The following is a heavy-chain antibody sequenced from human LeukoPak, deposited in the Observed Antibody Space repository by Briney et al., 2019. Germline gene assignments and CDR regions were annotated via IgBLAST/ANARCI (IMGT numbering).Heavy chain of an antibody. CDR3: ARDLPSTSNWELDY. V-gene: IGHV1-2*06. CDR1: GYTFTDYY. Sequence: ASVKVSCKASGYTFTDYYLHWVRQAPGQGLEWMGRINPNSGDTNYAQEFQGRVTMTRDTSISTAYMELSRLRSDDTAVYFRARDLPSTSNWELDYWGQGTLVTVSS. CDR2: INPNSGDT. D-gene: IGHD7-27*01. J-gene: IGHJ4*02.